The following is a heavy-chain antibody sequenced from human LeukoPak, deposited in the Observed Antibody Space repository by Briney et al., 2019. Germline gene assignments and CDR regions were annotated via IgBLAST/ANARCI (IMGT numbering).Heavy chain of an antibody. CDR3: ARWGMDIVASRVSYYYYGMDV. D-gene: IGHD2-2*03. J-gene: IGHJ6*02. CDR1: GGSFSGYY. CDR2: IYYSGST. V-gene: IGHV4-59*08. Sequence: SETLSLTCAVYGGSFSGYYWSWIRQPPGKGLEWIGYIYYSGSTNYNPSLKSRVTISVDTSKNQFSLKLSSVTAADTAVYYCARWGMDIVASRVSYYYYGMDVWGQGTTVTVSS.